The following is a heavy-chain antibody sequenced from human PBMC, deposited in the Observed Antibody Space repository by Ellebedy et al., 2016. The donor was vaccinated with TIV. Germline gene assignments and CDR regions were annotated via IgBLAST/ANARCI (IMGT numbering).Heavy chain of an antibody. V-gene: IGHV1-2*02. CDR2: INPNSGGT. J-gene: IGHJ6*03. CDR1: GYTFTGYY. Sequence: ASVKVSXXASGYTFTGYYMHWVRQAPGQGLEWMGWINPNSGGTNYAQKFQGRVTMTRDTSISTAYMELSRLRSDDTAVYYCARDVGFLGYMDVWGKGTTVTVSS. D-gene: IGHD3-3*01. CDR3: ARDVGFLGYMDV.